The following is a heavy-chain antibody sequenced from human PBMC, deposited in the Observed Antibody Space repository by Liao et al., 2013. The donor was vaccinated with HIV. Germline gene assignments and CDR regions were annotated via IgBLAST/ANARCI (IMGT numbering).Heavy chain of an antibody. Sequence: QVQLQESGPGLVKPSQTLSLTCTVSGGSISNGEYYWSWVRQPPGKGLEWIGYSYYSGSAYYNPSLKSRVTISVDTSKNQFSLKLNSVTAADSAVYYCVRGSTWNYKDYWGQGTLVSVSS. CDR2: SYYSGSA. J-gene: IGHJ4*02. CDR3: VRGSTWNYKDY. CDR1: GGSISNGEYY. V-gene: IGHV4-30-4*01. D-gene: IGHD1-7*01.